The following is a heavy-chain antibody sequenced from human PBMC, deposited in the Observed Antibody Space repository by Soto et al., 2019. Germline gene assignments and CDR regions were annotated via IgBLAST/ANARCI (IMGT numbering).Heavy chain of an antibody. CDR2: INQSGST. CDR1: SGSFSGYY. D-gene: IGHD3-10*01. Sequence: QVHLQQWGAGLLKPSETLSLTCGVYSGSFSGYYWSWIRQPPRKGLEWIGEINQSGSTNYNPSLKSRVTISLDTSKNQFSLKLSSVTAADTAVYYCARGRKRRGGSLWESAPYGPGYYYGMDVWGQGTTVTVSS. CDR3: ARGRKRRGGSLWESAPYGPGYYYGMDV. J-gene: IGHJ6*02. V-gene: IGHV4-34*01.